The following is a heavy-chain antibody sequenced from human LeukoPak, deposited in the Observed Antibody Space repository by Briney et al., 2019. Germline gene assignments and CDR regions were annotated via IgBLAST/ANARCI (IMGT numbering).Heavy chain of an antibody. J-gene: IGHJ4*02. D-gene: IGHD3-10*01. CDR2: ISSSGSTI. V-gene: IGHV3-48*03. CDR1: GFTFSSYE. Sequence: GGSLTLSCAASGFTFSSYEMNWVRQAPRKGREWVSYISSSGSTIYYADSVKGRFTISRDNAKNSLYLQMISLRAEDTAVYYCARDWGGFGVDYWGQGTLVTVSS. CDR3: ARDWGGFGVDY.